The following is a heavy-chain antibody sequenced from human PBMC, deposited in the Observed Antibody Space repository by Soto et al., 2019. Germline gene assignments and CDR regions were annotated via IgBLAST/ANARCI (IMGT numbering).Heavy chain of an antibody. CDR1: GFTFSNYK. V-gene: IGHV3-48*01. CDR3: TRNGGMDV. Sequence: PGGSLRLSCAASGFTFSNYKMNWVRQAPGKGLEWVSYISSDSTTIYYADSVKGRFTISRDNVKKSLYLQMNSLRAEDTAVYYCTRNGGMDVWGQGTTVTVSS. CDR2: ISSDSTTI. J-gene: IGHJ6*02. D-gene: IGHD2-8*01.